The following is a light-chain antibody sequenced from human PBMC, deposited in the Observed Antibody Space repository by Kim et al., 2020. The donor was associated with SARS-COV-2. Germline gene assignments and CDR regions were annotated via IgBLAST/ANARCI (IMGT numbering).Light chain of an antibody. J-gene: IGLJ2*01. CDR2: GKN. Sequence: SSELTQDPAVSVALGQTVRITCQGDSLRRYYASWYQQKPGQAPVLVIYGKNNRPSGIPDRFSGSSSGTTASLTITGAQAEEEADYYCKSRDSSGKVVFGGGTQLTVL. V-gene: IGLV3-19*01. CDR1: SLRRYY. CDR3: KSRDSSGKVV.